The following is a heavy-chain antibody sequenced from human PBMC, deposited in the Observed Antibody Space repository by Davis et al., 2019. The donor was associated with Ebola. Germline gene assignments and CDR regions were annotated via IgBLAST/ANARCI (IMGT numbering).Heavy chain of an antibody. D-gene: IGHD1-26*01. Sequence: GESLKISCVGSGFTFSSYWMHWVRQAPGKGLVWVSRIKSDGSTKSYADSVKGRFTISRDNAKNTLYLQMDSLRAEDTAVYYCARDGEHYSDLDYWGQGTLVTVSS. CDR1: GFTFSSYW. J-gene: IGHJ4*02. CDR2: IKSDGSTK. V-gene: IGHV3-74*01. CDR3: ARDGEHYSDLDY.